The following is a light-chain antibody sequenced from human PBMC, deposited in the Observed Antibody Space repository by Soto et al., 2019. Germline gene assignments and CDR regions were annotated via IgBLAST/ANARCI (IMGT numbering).Light chain of an antibody. Sequence: QSVLTQPASVSGSPGQSITISCTGTSSDVGAYNYVSWYQQHPGTAPKLMIYEVTNRPSGVSNRFSGSKSGNTASLTISGLQAEDEADYYCASFTTSNTWVFGGGTKLTVL. CDR2: EVT. CDR1: SSDVGAYNY. J-gene: IGLJ3*02. CDR3: ASFTTSNTWV. V-gene: IGLV2-14*01.